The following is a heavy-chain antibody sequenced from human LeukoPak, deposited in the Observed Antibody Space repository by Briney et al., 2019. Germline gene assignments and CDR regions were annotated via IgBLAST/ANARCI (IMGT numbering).Heavy chain of an antibody. CDR2: IYPGDSDT. J-gene: IGHJ6*02. Sequence: GESLKISCKSFGYSFTDHWVAWVRQMPGKGPEWMGIIYPGDSDTRYSPSFQGQVTISADRSAATAFLHLNSLKASDTAIYYCARLFTLVGRHGLDVWGQGTTVTVSS. CDR1: GYSFTDHW. D-gene: IGHD1-26*01. CDR3: ARLFTLVGRHGLDV. V-gene: IGHV5-51*01.